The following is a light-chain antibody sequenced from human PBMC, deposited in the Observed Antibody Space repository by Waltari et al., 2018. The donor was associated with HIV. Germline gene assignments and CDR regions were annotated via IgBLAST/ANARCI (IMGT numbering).Light chain of an antibody. V-gene: IGLV1-44*01. CDR1: RSNIGSNP. CDR3: AAWDDSRNGL. CDR2: DNK. J-gene: IGLJ2*01. Sequence: QSVLTQPPSASGTPGQRVPISFSGRRSNIGSNPVRWHQQLPGAAPKLLIRDNKQRPSGVAERFSGSKSGTSASLAISGLSYEDEGDYYCAAWDDSRNGLFGGGTKVTV.